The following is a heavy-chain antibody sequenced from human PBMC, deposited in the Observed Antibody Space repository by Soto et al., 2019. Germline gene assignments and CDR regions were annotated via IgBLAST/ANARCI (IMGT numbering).Heavy chain of an antibody. Sequence: LRLSCAASGFTFSGSSIHWVRQASGKGLEWVGRVGTKANTYATEYSASVKGRFTISRDDSKSTAYLQMNSLKTEDTAIYFCTRVCTGGTCYFDPWGQGTQVTVSS. CDR3: TRVCTGGTCYFDP. D-gene: IGHD2-8*02. J-gene: IGHJ5*02. CDR2: VGTKANTYAT. CDR1: GFTFSGSS. V-gene: IGHV3-73*01.